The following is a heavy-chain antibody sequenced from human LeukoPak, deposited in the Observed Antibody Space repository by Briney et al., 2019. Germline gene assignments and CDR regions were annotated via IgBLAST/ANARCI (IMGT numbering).Heavy chain of an antibody. CDR3: ARDRYGDYGEDAFDI. J-gene: IGHJ3*02. D-gene: IGHD4-17*01. Sequence: TSETLSLTCAVYGGAFSGYYWSWIRQPPGKELEWIGEGNQSEGTKYNPSLRGRVTISADSSRNQLSLKMTSVTAADTAVYYCARDRYGDYGEDAFDIWGQGTMVTVSS. CDR2: GNQSEGT. CDR1: GGAFSGYY. V-gene: IGHV4-34*01.